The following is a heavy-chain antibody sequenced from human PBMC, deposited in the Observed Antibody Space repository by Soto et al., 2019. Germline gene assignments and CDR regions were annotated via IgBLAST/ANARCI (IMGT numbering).Heavy chain of an antibody. CDR3: AKKDGYSSSLDY. J-gene: IGHJ4*02. D-gene: IGHD6-13*01. CDR1: GFTFSSYG. V-gene: IGHV3-23*01. Sequence: GGSLRLSCEASGFTFSSYGMTWIRQAPGKGLEWVSAISGSGGSTFYADSLGGRFTIPRDNSKNTVYLQMNSLRAEDTAMYYCAKKDGYSSSLDYWGQGTLVTVSS. CDR2: ISGSGGST.